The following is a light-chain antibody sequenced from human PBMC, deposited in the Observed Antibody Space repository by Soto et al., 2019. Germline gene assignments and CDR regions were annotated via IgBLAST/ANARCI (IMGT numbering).Light chain of an antibody. J-gene: IGKJ1*01. CDR3: QQSYSTFWT. Sequence: DIQVTQSPSSLSASVGDRVTITCRASQSIGSYLHWYLQRPGKGPKLLIYAASNLQSGVPSRFSGSGSGTDFTLTISSLQPDDFASYYCQQSYSTFWTFGQGTKVEIK. V-gene: IGKV1-39*01. CDR2: AAS. CDR1: QSIGSY.